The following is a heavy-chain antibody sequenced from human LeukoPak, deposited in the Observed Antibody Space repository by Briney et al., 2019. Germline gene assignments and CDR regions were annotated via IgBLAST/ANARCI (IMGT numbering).Heavy chain of an antibody. D-gene: IGHD5-12*01. CDR1: EFTFTSYA. V-gene: IGHV3-23*01. J-gene: IGHJ4*02. Sequence: GGSLRLSCAASEFTFTSYAMSWVRQTPGKGLEWVSVIGGSGDNTDYADSVKGRFSISRDNSKNTLYLQMNSLRVEDTAVYYCARGEGYSDYPFDHWGQGTLVTVSS. CDR3: ARGEGYSDYPFDH. CDR2: IGGSGDNT.